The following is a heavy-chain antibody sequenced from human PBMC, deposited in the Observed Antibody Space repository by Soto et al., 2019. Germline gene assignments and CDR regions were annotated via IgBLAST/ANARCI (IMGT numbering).Heavy chain of an antibody. CDR2: IYPGDSDS. D-gene: IGHD2-8*01. J-gene: IGHJ5*02. CDR1: GYSFSTSW. CDR3: ARLSRRVAQESNYFDP. V-gene: IGHV5-51*01. Sequence: PGESLKISCKVSGYSFSTSWMGWARQLPGKGLEWMGIIYPGDSDSRYGPSFEGHVTFSVDKSISTAYLEWSSLKASDTAIYYCARLSRRVAQESNYFDPWGQGTLVTVSS.